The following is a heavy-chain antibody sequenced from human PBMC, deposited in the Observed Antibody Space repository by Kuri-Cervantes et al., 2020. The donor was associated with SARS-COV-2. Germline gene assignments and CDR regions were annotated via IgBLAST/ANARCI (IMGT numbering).Heavy chain of an antibody. CDR1: GFTFSDYY. D-gene: IGHD3-3*01. Sequence: GESLKISCAASGFTFSDYYMSWIRQAPGKGLEWVSYISSSGSTIYYADSVKGRFTISRDNAKNSLYLQMNSLRAEDTAVYYCARGFRNYDFWSGYRPNYYYYYMDVWGKGTTVTV. CDR2: ISSSGSTI. J-gene: IGHJ6*03. V-gene: IGHV3-11*04. CDR3: ARGFRNYDFWSGYRPNYYYYYMDV.